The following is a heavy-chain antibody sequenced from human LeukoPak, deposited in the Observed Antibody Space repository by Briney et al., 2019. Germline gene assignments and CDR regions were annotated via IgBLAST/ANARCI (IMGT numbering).Heavy chain of an antibody. CDR3: ARHRDYYDT. J-gene: IGHJ4*01. D-gene: IGHD3-22*01. CDR1: GASINNNF. CDR2: IYSSGSA. V-gene: IGHV4-59*08. Sequence: SETLSLTCTVSGASINNNFWTWIRKPPGKGLEWIGYIYSSGSANYNPSLKSRVIISGDTSKNQISLNLTSVTAADTAVYFCARHRDYYDTWGHGTLVTVSS.